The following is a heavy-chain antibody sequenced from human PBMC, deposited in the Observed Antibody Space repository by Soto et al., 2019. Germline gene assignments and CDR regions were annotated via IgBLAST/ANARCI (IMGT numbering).Heavy chain of an antibody. D-gene: IGHD3-10*01. CDR2: IHYDGGT. Sequence: QLQLQESGPGLVKPSETLSLTCSVSGGSITTSSYNWDWIRQPPGKGLEWIGTIHYDGGTSSNPSLKSQVTSSVDTSKNHFALKVNSVTAADTAVYYCARFYGNAFDVWGRGTVVTVSS. V-gene: IGHV4-39*02. J-gene: IGHJ3*01. CDR1: GGSITTSSYN. CDR3: ARFYGNAFDV.